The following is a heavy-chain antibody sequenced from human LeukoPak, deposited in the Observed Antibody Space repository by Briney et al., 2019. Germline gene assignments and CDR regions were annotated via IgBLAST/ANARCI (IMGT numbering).Heavy chain of an antibody. CDR1: GFTFSSYW. D-gene: IGHD5-18*01. Sequence: GGSLRLSCAASGFTFSSYWMHWVRQAPGKGLVWVSRIKTDGSSTFYADSVKGRFTISRDNAKNTMYLQMNGLRVEDTAVYYCVSDTALGYWGQGTLVTVSS. J-gene: IGHJ4*02. V-gene: IGHV3-74*01. CDR3: VSDTALGY. CDR2: IKTDGSST.